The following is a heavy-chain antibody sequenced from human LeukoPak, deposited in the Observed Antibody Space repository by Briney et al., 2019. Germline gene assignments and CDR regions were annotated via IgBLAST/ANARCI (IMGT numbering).Heavy chain of an antibody. V-gene: IGHV3-7*01. CDR1: GFTFRGSW. D-gene: IGHD1/OR15-1a*01. CDR2: IKGDGSGK. CDR3: TKNTHDY. J-gene: IGHJ4*02. Sequence: GQSLTLSCAASGFTFRGSWMSWGRQAPGKGLEWVATIKGDGSGKFYVDSVKGRFAISRDDAKSSLFLQMDSLRSEDTAVYYCTKNTHDYWGQGTLVTVSS.